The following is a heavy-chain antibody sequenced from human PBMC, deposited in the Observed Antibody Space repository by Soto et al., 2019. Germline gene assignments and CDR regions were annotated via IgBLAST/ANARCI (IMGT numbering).Heavy chain of an antibody. Sequence: QLQLQESGPGLVKPSETLSLTCTVSGGSISSSSYYWGWIRQPPGKGLEWIGSIYYSGSTYYNPSLKXXVXIXGDTSKNQFSLKLSSVTAADTAVYYCARSAVLSLVSWGQGTLVTVSS. J-gene: IGHJ4*02. CDR1: GGSISSSSYY. D-gene: IGHD2-8*02. V-gene: IGHV4-39*01. CDR3: ARSAVLSLVS. CDR2: IYYSGST.